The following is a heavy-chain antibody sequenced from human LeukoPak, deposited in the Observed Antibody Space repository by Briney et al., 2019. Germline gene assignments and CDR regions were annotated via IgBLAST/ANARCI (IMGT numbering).Heavy chain of an antibody. CDR1: VFTFSNYW. V-gene: IGHV3-7*04. CDR3: ARGDDFSGDY. D-gene: IGHD2-21*02. J-gene: IGHJ4*02. Sequence: GGSLRPSCAASVFTFSNYWMSWVRQAPGRGLEWVANIHPEGNEKYHVDSVKGRFTISRDNTKNSLFLQMHGLRVEDTAVYYCARGDDFSGDYWGQGTLVTVSS. CDR2: IHPEGNEK.